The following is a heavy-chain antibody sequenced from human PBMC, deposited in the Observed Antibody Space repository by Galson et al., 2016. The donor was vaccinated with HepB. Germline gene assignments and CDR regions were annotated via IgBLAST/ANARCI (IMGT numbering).Heavy chain of an antibody. CDR3: AKRAYYGSGRNGGGMDV. D-gene: IGHD3-10*01. Sequence: SLRLSCAASLFTFSSYGMHWVRQAPGKGLEWVAMIWYDGSNKFYADSVKGRFTISRDNSSNRLYLQMNSLRAEDTAVYYCAKRAYYGSGRNGGGMDVWGQGTTVTVSS. J-gene: IGHJ6*02. CDR2: IWYDGSNK. V-gene: IGHV3-33*06. CDR1: LFTFSSYG.